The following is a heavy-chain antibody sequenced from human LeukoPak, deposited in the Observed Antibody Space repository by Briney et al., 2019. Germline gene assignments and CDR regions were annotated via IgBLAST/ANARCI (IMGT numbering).Heavy chain of an antibody. CDR2: IYYSGST. CDR3: ARAGMGYSYGTFDY. D-gene: IGHD5-18*01. J-gene: IGHJ4*02. V-gene: IGHV4-59*01. CDR1: GVSISSYY. Sequence: SETLSLTCTVSGVSISSYYWSWIRQPPGKGLEWIGYIYYSGSTNYNPSLKSRVTISVDTSKNQSSLKLSSVTAADTAVYYCARAGMGYSYGTFDYWGQGTLVTVSS.